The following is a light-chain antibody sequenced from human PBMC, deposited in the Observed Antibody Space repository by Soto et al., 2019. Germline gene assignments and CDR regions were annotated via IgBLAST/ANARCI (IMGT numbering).Light chain of an antibody. CDR1: QSVRSN. V-gene: IGKV3D-15*01. CDR2: GAS. Sequence: EIVMTQSPATLSVSPGARATLSCRASQSVRSNFAWYQKKPGQAPRLLIYGASTRATGIPARFGGSGSGTEFTLSISSLQAKALAVYYCQQYNNWPAFTFGQGTRMASK. CDR3: QQYNNWPAFT. J-gene: IGKJ5*01.